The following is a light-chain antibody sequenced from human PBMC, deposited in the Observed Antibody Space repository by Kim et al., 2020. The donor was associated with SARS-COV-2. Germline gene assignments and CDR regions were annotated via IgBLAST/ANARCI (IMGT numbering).Light chain of an antibody. Sequence: SASVGDRFTITCRASQGISSCVAWYKQKPGKAPKLLIYAASSLQSGVPSRFSGSGSGTDFTLTISSLQPEDFATYYCQQANSFPVTFGQGTKLEIK. V-gene: IGKV1-12*01. CDR1: QGISSC. J-gene: IGKJ2*01. CDR2: AAS. CDR3: QQANSFPVT.